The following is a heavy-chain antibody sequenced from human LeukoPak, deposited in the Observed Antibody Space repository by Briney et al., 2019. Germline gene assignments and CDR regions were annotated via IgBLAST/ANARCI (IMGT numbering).Heavy chain of an antibody. CDR1: GFSFITSI. CDR3: VSAGPPAYTFGY. Sequence: GGSLRHSCAESGFSFITSIFHGVRQAADKGGDRVALIRCDEVVGYSDPVRGRFAISSHNTMNTLYLQISSLNTEHTAGSYCVSAGPPAYTFGYWGQGDLGTVSS. V-gene: IGHV3-30*02. CDR2: IRCDEVV. J-gene: IGHJ4*02. D-gene: IGHD3-22*01.